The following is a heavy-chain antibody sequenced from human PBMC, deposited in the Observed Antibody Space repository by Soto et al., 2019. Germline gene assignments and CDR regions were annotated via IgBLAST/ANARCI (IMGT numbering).Heavy chain of an antibody. V-gene: IGHV1-69*06. J-gene: IGHJ4*02. D-gene: IGHD3-10*01. Sequence: GASVKVSCKASGGTFSSYAISWVRQAPGQGLEWMGGIIPIFGTANYAQKFQGRVTMTEDTSTDTAYMELSSLRSEDTAVYYCATDLGFGELLQEATLDYWGQGTLVTVSS. CDR2: IIPIFGTA. CDR3: ATDLGFGELLQEATLDY. CDR1: GGTFSSYA.